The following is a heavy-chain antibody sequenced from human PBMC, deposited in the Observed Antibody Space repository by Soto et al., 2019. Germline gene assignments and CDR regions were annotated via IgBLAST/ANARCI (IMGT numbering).Heavy chain of an antibody. D-gene: IGHD4-17*01. J-gene: IGHJ4*02. V-gene: IGHV1-2*04. CDR1: GYTFTGYY. Sequence: QVQLVQSGAEVKKPGASVKVSCKASGYTFTGYYMHWVRQAPGQGLEWMGWINPNSGGTNYAQKFQGWVTMTRDTSISTAYMELSRLRSDNTAVYDCARGPATTVTKHLYYFDYWGQGTLVTVSS. CDR2: INPNSGGT. CDR3: ARGPATTVTKHLYYFDY.